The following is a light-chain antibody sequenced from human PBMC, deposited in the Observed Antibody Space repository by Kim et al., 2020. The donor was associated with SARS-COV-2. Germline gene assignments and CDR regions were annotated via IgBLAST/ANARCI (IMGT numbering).Light chain of an antibody. V-gene: IGKV1-33*01. J-gene: IGKJ4*01. CDR2: DAS. Sequence: SASVGDRVTITCQARQDINNYLNWYQQKPGKAPKLLIYDASNLETGVPSRFSGSGSGTDFTFTISSLQPEDTATYYCQQYYNLPLTFGGGTKLEI. CDR1: QDINNY. CDR3: QQYYNLPLT.